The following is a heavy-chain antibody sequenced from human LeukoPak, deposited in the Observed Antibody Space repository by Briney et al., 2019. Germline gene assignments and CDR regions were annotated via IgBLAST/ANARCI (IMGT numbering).Heavy chain of an antibody. CDR3: AREARVGGALQY. CDR2: INPDGSIR. J-gene: IGHJ4*02. Sequence: GGSLRLSCAASGLTFSTDWMHWVRQAPGKGLAWVARINPDGSIRTYADSVQGRVTISRDTAKDTLFLQMNSLRAEDTAVYYCAREARVGGALQYWGQGTPVTVSS. V-gene: IGHV3-74*03. D-gene: IGHD1-26*01. CDR1: GLTFSTDW.